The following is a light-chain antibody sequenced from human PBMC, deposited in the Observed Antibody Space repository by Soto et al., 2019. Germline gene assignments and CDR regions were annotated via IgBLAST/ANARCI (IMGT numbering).Light chain of an antibody. V-gene: IGLV3-9*01. J-gene: IGLJ2*01. Sequence: SYELTQPLSVSVALGQTARITCGGENIERKNVHWYQQKPGQAPVLVIFRDSIRPSGIPERFSGSNSGNTATLTISRAQAGDEADYYCQLWDSRTASVVCGGGTKLTVL. CDR3: QLWDSRTASVV. CDR2: RDS. CDR1: NIERKN.